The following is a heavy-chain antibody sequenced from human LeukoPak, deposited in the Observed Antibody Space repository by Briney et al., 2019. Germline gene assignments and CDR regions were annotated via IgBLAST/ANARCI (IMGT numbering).Heavy chain of an antibody. Sequence: GGSLRLSCAASGFTFSDYYMSWIRQAPGKGLEWVSYISSSGSTIYYADSVKGRFTISRDNAKNSLFLQMNSLRAEDTAVYYCARVPMVRGVRGRDYYFDYWGQGTLVTVSS. CDR2: ISSSGSTI. J-gene: IGHJ4*02. CDR3: ARVPMVRGVRGRDYYFDY. V-gene: IGHV3-11*04. D-gene: IGHD3-10*01. CDR1: GFTFSDYY.